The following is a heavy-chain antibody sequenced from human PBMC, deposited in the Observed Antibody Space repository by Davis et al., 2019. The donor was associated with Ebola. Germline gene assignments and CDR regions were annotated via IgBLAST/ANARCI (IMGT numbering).Heavy chain of an antibody. Sequence: ASVKVSCKASGYIFTSYGISWVRQAPGQGLEWMGWISAYNGNTNYAQKLQGRVTMTTDTSTSTAYMELRSLRSEDSAVYYCARAEERFLRGFDPWGQGTLVTVSS. D-gene: IGHD3-3*01. CDR2: ISAYNGNT. V-gene: IGHV1-18*04. CDR3: ARAEERFLRGFDP. CDR1: GYIFTSYG. J-gene: IGHJ5*02.